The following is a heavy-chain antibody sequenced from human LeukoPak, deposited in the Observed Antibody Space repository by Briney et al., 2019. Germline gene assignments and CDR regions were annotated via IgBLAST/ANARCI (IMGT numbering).Heavy chain of an antibody. Sequence: SETLSLTCAVYGGSFSGYYWSWIRQPPGKGLEWIGEINHSGSTNYNPSLKSRVTISVDTSKNQFSLKLSSVTAADTAVYYCAGGITMVRGVIRCGMDVWGKGTRSPSPQ. CDR2: INHSGST. CDR3: AGGITMVRGVIRCGMDV. CDR1: GGSFSGYY. J-gene: IGHJ6*04. V-gene: IGHV4-34*01. D-gene: IGHD3-10*01.